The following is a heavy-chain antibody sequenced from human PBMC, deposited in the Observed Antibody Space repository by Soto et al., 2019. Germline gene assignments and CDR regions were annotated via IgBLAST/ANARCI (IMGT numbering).Heavy chain of an antibody. V-gene: IGHV3-30*18. Sequence: GGSLRLSCAASGFTFSSYGMHWVRQAPGKGLEWVAVISYDGSNKYYADSVKGRFTISRDNSKNTLYLQMNSLRAEDTAVYYCAKDVRWLGDYYYGMDVWGQGTTVTVSS. D-gene: IGHD6-19*01. CDR2: ISYDGSNK. CDR1: GFTFSSYG. J-gene: IGHJ6*02. CDR3: AKDVRWLGDYYYGMDV.